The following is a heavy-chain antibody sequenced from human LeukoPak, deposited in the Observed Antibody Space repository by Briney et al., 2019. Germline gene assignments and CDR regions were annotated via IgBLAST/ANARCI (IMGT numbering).Heavy chain of an antibody. J-gene: IGHJ1*01. Sequence: GASVKVSCKASGYTFTNHGISWVRQAPGQGLEWMGWISAYNGNTNYAQKVQGRVTMTTDTSTSTAYMELRSLRSDDTAVYYCARTGYDSSGYYYKHWGQGTLVTVSS. CDR3: ARTGYDSSGYYYKH. D-gene: IGHD3-22*01. CDR1: GYTFTNHG. CDR2: ISAYNGNT. V-gene: IGHV1-18*01.